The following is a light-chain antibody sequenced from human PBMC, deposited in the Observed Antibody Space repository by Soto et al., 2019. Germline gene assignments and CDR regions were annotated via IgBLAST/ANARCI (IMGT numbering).Light chain of an antibody. J-gene: IGLJ1*01. Sequence: QSALTQPASVSGSPGQSITISCTGTSSDIGSYNLVSWYQQHPGKAPKLMIYEDNKRPSGVSNRFSGTKSGNTASLTIYNLQAEDEADYHCCSYADTRTYVFGTGTKLTVL. CDR2: EDN. CDR1: SSDIGSYNL. V-gene: IGLV2-23*01. CDR3: CSYADTRTYV.